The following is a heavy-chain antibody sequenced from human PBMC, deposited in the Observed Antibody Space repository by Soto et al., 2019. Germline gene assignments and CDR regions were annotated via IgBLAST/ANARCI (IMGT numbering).Heavy chain of an antibody. Sequence: WASVKVSCKASGGTFSSYAISWVRQAPGQGLEWMGGIIPIFGTANYAQKFQGRVTITADKSTSTAYMELSSLRSEDTAVYYCAGYYYDSSGYYYDVDPWGQGTLVTVSS. CDR2: IIPIFGTA. V-gene: IGHV1-69*06. CDR3: AGYYYDSSGYYYDVDP. D-gene: IGHD3-22*01. CDR1: GGTFSSYA. J-gene: IGHJ5*02.